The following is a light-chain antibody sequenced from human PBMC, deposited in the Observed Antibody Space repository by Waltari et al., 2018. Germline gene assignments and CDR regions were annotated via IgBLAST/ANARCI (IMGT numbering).Light chain of an antibody. CDR3: QQYNNLPFT. Sequence: DIQMTQSPSSLSASVGARVTDTCQASQDISNYLNWYQQRPGKAPKLLIYDASSLETGVPSRFSASGSGTDFTFTISSLQPEDIATYYCQQYNNLPFTFGPGTTVDIK. V-gene: IGKV1-33*01. J-gene: IGKJ3*01. CDR2: DAS. CDR1: QDISNY.